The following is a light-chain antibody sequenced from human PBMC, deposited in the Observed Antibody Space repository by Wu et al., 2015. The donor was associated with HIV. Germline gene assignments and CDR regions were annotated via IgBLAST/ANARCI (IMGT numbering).Light chain of an antibody. CDR2: GGS. Sequence: DIVLTQSPRYVSASVGDTLAITCRASENINNFLHWYHQKPGKAPRLLIYGGSHSQSGVSSRISGSGSGTHFTLVITNLQPEDFGVYFCQQSYKSVRTFGQGTNVDLK. V-gene: IGKV1-39*01. CDR1: ENINNF. CDR3: QQSYKSVRT. J-gene: IGKJ1*01.